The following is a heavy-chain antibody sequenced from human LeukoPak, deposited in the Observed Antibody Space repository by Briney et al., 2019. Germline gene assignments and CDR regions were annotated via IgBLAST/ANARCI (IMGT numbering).Heavy chain of an antibody. CDR2: IYYSGST. CDR1: GGSISSGGYS. CDR3: ARAPYSSGWYGDAFDI. J-gene: IGHJ3*02. V-gene: IGHV4-31*03. D-gene: IGHD6-19*01. Sequence: SETLSLTCTVSGGSISSGGYSWSWIRQHPGKGLEWIGYIYYSGSTYYNPSLKSRVTISVDTSKSQFSLKLSSMTAADTAVYYCARAPYSSGWYGDAFDIWGQGTMVTVSS.